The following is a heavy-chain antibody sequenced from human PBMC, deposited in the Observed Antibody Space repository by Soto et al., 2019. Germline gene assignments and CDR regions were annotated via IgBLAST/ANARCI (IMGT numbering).Heavy chain of an antibody. Sequence: GGSLRLSCAASGFTVSSNYMSWVRQAPGKGLEWVSVIYSGGSTYYADSVKGRFTISRHNSKNTLYLQMNSLRAEDTAVYYCASHKRVVPAASPYYYYMDVWGKGTTVTVSS. D-gene: IGHD2-2*01. CDR3: ASHKRVVPAASPYYYYMDV. CDR1: GFTVSSNY. CDR2: IYSGGST. V-gene: IGHV3-53*04. J-gene: IGHJ6*03.